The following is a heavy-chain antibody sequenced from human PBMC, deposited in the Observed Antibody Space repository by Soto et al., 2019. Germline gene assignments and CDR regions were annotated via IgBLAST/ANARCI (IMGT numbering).Heavy chain of an antibody. D-gene: IGHD3-10*01. CDR2: IYYSGST. CDR3: ARVDALVPIPRYYGSGSYYGDWFEP. Sequence: SETLSLTCAVSGGSISSGDWCWSWVRQSPGKGLEWIGEIYYSGSTTYNPSLKSRVTISADKSENQFSLKLSSVTAADTAVYYCARVDALVPIPRYYGSGSYYGDWFEPWGQGTRVTVSS. J-gene: IGHJ5*02. V-gene: IGHV4-4*02. CDR1: GGSISSGDW.